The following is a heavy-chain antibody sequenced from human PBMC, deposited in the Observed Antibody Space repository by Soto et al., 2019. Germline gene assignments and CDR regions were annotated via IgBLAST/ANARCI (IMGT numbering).Heavy chain of an antibody. CDR2: IYPGDSDT. Sequence: XESLKIYWKGSGYTFSTNLLVWVRQTPGKGLEWMGIIYPGDSDTRYSPSFQGQVTISADKSISTAYLQWTSLKASDTAMYYCATQTPVVTVFDDWGQGTPVTVSS. J-gene: IGHJ4*02. V-gene: IGHV5-51*01. D-gene: IGHD2-21*02. CDR1: GYTFSTNL. CDR3: ATQTPVVTVFDD.